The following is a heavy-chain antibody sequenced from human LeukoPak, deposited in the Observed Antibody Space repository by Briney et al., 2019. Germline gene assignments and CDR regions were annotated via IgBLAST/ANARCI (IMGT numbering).Heavy chain of an antibody. Sequence: SETLSLTCTVSGVSISSYYWSWIRQPPGKGLEWIGYIYYSGSTNYNPSLKSRVTISVDTSKNQFSLKLSSVTAADTAVYYCARDGGSGSGDAFDIWGQGTMVTVSS. CDR3: ARDGGSGSGDAFDI. CDR2: IYYSGST. J-gene: IGHJ3*02. CDR1: GVSISSYY. V-gene: IGHV4-59*01. D-gene: IGHD3-10*01.